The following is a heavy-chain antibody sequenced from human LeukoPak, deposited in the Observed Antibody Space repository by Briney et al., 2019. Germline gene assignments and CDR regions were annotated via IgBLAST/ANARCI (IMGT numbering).Heavy chain of an antibody. CDR3: AREPATYSSDWWGGFDS. V-gene: IGHV3-11*01. CDR2: ISGSGNII. CDR1: GFTFSDFY. D-gene: IGHD6-19*01. J-gene: IGHJ4*02. Sequence: GGSLRLSCAASGFTFSDFYIAWIRQAPGKGLEWVSYISGSGNIIYYADSVMGRFTISRDNAKNSLYLQINSLRADDTAVYYCAREPATYSSDWWGGFDSWGQGTLVTVSS.